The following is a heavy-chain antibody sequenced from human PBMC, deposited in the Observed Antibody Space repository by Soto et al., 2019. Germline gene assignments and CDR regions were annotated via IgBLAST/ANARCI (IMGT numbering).Heavy chain of an antibody. V-gene: IGHV3-15*01. D-gene: IGHD6-6*01. Sequence: EVQLVESGGGLVQPGGSLTLSCEASGITLSDAWMGWVRQAPGKGLQWVGRIKSKADGGTTDYAAPVNGKFTISRDASKNTPVPQMKFPETGDKAVYYCTPERAIAGRSLFDTWGQGNLVNGSP. J-gene: IGHJ4*02. CDR2: IKSKADGGTT. CDR3: TPERAIAGRSLFDT. CDR1: GITLSDAW.